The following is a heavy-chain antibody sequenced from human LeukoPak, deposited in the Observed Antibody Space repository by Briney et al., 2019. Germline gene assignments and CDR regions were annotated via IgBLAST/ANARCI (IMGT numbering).Heavy chain of an antibody. D-gene: IGHD3-10*01. CDR2: IDYSGST. V-gene: IGHV4-34*01. Sequence: PSETLSLTCAVYGGSFSGYYWSWIRQPPGKGLEWIGEIDYSGSTNYNPSLKSRVAISTDTSKNQISLKLNSVTAADTAVYYCARSYYYIDVWANGTSVTVSS. J-gene: IGHJ6*03. CDR3: ARSYYYIDV. CDR1: GGSFSGYY.